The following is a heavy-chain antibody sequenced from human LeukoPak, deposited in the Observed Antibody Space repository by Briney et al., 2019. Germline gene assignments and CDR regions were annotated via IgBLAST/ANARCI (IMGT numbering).Heavy chain of an antibody. D-gene: IGHD3-22*01. CDR2: IYSGGST. Sequence: GGSLRLSCAASGFTVSSNYMSWVRQAPGKGLEWVLVIYSGGSTYYADSVKGRFTISRDNSKNTLYLQMNSLRAEDTAVYYCARAPFDSSGYYYDFYYYYMDVWGKGTTVTVSS. J-gene: IGHJ6*03. CDR3: ARAPFDSSGYYYDFYYYYMDV. CDR1: GFTVSSNY. V-gene: IGHV3-53*01.